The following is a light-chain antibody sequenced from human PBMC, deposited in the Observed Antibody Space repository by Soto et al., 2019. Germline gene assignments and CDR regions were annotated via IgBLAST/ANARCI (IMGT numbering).Light chain of an antibody. CDR3: QTWGTGIQV. J-gene: IGLJ3*02. V-gene: IGLV4-69*01. Sequence: QPVLTQSPSASASLGASVKLTCTLSSGHSNYAIAWHQQQPEKGPRYLMKLNSDGSHSKGDGIPDRFSGSSSGAERYLTISRLQSEDEADYYCQTWGTGIQVFGGGTKLTVL. CDR1: SGHSNYA. CDR2: LNSDGSH.